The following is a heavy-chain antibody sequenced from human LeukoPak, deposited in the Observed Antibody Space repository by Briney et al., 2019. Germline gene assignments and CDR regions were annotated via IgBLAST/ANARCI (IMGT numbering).Heavy chain of an antibody. D-gene: IGHD5-18*01. J-gene: IGHJ4*02. CDR1: GYSISSGYY. CDR3: ARHSYERGYSYGGHFDY. Sequence: SETLSLTCAVSGYSISSGYYWGWIRQPPGKGLEWIGSIYHSGSTYYNPSLKSRVTISVDTSKNQFSLKLSSVTAADTAMYYCARHSYERGYSYGGHFDYWGQGTLVTVSS. V-gene: IGHV4-38-2*01. CDR2: IYHSGST.